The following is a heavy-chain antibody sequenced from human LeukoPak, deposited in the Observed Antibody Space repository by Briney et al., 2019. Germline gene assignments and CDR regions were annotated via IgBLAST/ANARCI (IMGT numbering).Heavy chain of an antibody. D-gene: IGHD6-13*01. J-gene: IGHJ5*02. CDR2: ISYDGSNK. V-gene: IGHV3-30-3*01. Sequence: GASLRLSCAASGFTFSSYAMHWVRQAPGKGLEWVAVISYDGSNKYYADSVKGRFTISRDNSKNTLYLQMNSLRAEDTAVYYCAMIAAAGWFDPWGQGTLVTVSS. CDR3: AMIAAAGWFDP. CDR1: GFTFSSYA.